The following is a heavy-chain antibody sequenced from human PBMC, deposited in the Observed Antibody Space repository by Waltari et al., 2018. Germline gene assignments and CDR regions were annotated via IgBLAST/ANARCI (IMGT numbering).Heavy chain of an antibody. D-gene: IGHD2-21*02. CDR1: GFTFSSYW. CDR2: INSDVSST. V-gene: IGHV3-74*01. CDR3: ARVRLLYTFDY. Sequence: EVQLVESGGGLVQPGGSLRLSCAASGFTFSSYWMHWVRQAPGKGLGWVSTINSDVSSTSYADSVKGRFTISRDNAKNTLYLQMNSLRAEDTAVYYCARVRLLYTFDYWGQGTLVTVSS. J-gene: IGHJ4*02.